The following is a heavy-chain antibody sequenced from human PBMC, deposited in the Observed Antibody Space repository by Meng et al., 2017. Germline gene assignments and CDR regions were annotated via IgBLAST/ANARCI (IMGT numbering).Heavy chain of an antibody. J-gene: IGHJ5*02. CDR2: INHSGST. CDR1: GGSFSGYY. CDR3: ARGRVVNWFDP. Sequence: QVQLQQWAAGVLKPSETLSLTCAVYGGSFSGYYWSWIRQPPGKGLEWIGEINHSGSTNYNPSLKSRVTISVDTSKNQFSLKLSSVTAADTAVYYCARGRVVNWFDPWGQGTLVTVSS. D-gene: IGHD2-15*01. V-gene: IGHV4-34*01.